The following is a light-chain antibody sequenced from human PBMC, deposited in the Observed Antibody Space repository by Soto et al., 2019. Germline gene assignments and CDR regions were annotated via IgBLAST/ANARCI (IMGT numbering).Light chain of an antibody. J-gene: IGKJ1*01. CDR3: QQYNTFWT. Sequence: ETVLTQSPGTLSLSPGERATLSCRASESVSGYLAWYQHKPGQPPRLLIYDASSRATGVPARFSGSGSGTEFTLTITSLQPDDFATYYCQQYNTFWTFGQGTKVDIK. V-gene: IGKV3-11*01. CDR1: ESVSGY. CDR2: DAS.